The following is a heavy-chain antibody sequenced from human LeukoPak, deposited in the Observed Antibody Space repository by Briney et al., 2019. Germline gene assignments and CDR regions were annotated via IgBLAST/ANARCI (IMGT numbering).Heavy chain of an antibody. V-gene: IGHV3-23*01. D-gene: IGHD6-19*01. Sequence: PGGSLRLPCAASGFTFSSYAMSWVRQAPGKGLEWVSSISGSGGITYYTDSVKGRFAISRDNSKNTLFLQMNSLRAEDTAVYYCAKDSGDTSGNWFDPWGQGTLVTVSS. J-gene: IGHJ5*02. CDR1: GFTFSSYA. CDR3: AKDSGDTSGNWFDP. CDR2: ISGSGGIT.